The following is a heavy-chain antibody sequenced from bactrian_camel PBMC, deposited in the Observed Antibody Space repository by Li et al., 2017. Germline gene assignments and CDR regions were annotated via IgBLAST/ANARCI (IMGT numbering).Heavy chain of an antibody. CDR3: TRDWGNWHFVAVTFAY. J-gene: IGHJ6*01. Sequence: VQLVESGGGLVQPGESLRLSCSASGFPFSSADMTWVRQAPGKGLEWVSFIKSGGGTTYYADSVKGRFTISRDDAKNALYLQLNSLKTEDTAMYYCTRDWGNWHFVAVTFAYWGQGTQVTVS. V-gene: IGHV3S40*01. D-gene: IGHD5*01. CDR1: GFPFSSAD. CDR2: IKSGGGTT.